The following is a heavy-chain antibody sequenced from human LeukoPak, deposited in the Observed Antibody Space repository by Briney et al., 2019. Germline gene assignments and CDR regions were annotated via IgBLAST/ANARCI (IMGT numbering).Heavy chain of an antibody. D-gene: IGHD2-2*02. CDR1: GFTFSGSA. J-gene: IGHJ3*02. Sequence: GGSLKLSCAASGFTFSGSAMHWVRQASGKGLEWVGRIRNKANSYATAYAASVKGRFTISRDDSKNTAYLQMNSLKTEDTAVYYCSRLAGYCSSTSCYTAAFDIWGQGTMDTVSS. CDR3: SRLAGYCSSTSCYTAAFDI. CDR2: IRNKANSYAT. V-gene: IGHV3-73*01.